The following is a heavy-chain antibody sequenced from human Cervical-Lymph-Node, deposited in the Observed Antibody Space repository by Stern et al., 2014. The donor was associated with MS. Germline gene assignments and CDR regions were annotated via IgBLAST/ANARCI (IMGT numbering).Heavy chain of an antibody. CDR1: GDIFTTNA. Sequence: VQLVESGAEVKKPGSSVKVSCKASGDIFTTNAISWIRQAPGPGLEWMGGIIPVFGLSDYPQKFQGRVTITADKSTSTAYMELSSLTSEDTALYFCASGLYSGSHRRHYYYGMDVWGQGPTVAVSS. D-gene: IGHD1-26*01. V-gene: IGHV1-69*17. CDR2: IIPVFGLS. J-gene: IGHJ6*02. CDR3: ASGLYSGSHRRHYYYGMDV.